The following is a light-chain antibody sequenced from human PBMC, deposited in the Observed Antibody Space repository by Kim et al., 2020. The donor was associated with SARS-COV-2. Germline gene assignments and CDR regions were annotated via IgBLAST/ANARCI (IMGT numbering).Light chain of an antibody. CDR1: SSDVGGYNY. CDR3: TSYTGTNVV. V-gene: IGLV2-8*01. CDR2: EVS. Sequence: QSALTQPPSASGSPGQSVTISCTGTSSDVGGYNYVSWYQQHPGKAPKAIIYEVSKRPSGVPDRFSGSKSGNTASLTVSGLQAEDEAHYYCTSYTGTNVVFGGGTPADRP. J-gene: IGLJ2*01.